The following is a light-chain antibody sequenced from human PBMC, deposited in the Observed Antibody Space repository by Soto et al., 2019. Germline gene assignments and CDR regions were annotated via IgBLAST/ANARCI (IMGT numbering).Light chain of an antibody. J-gene: IGKJ1*01. CDR2: GAS. Sequence: EIVLTQSPGTLSLSPGERATLSCRASQTVSSSYLAWYQQKPGQAPRLLIYGASSRATGIPDRFRGSGSGTDFTLTISRLEPEDFATYYCQQYYSYPRTFGQGTKVDIK. V-gene: IGKV3-20*01. CDR3: QQYYSYPRT. CDR1: QTVSSSY.